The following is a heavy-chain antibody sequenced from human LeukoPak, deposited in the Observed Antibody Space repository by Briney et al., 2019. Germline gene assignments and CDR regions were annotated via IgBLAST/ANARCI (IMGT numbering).Heavy chain of an antibody. D-gene: IGHD4-23*01. CDR1: GFPFSSYA. CDR3: ARRCIAYGGNSGSDY. V-gene: IGHV3-64*01. Sequence: GSPRPSCSASGFPFSSYAMHWVRQAPGKGLEYVSAISSNGGSTYYANSVKGRFTISRENSKNTLCLQKGSLRAEDMAVDYCARRCIAYGGNSGSDYWGQGTLVTVSS. J-gene: IGHJ4*02. CDR2: ISSNGGST.